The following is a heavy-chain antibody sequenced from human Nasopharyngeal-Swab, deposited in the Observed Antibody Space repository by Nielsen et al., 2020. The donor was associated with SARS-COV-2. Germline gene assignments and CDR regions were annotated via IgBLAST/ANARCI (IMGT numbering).Heavy chain of an antibody. J-gene: IGHJ4*02. V-gene: IGHV4-34*01. D-gene: IGHD6-19*01. CDR3: AREKASGWSF. CDR2: INHSVTT. CDR1: GGSFSGYY. Sequence: SETLSLTCAVYGGSFSGYYWSWIRQPPGKGLEWIGEINHSVTTNYNPSLKSRVTISVDTSKNQFSLKLSSVTAADTAVYYCAREKASGWSFWGQGTLVTVSS.